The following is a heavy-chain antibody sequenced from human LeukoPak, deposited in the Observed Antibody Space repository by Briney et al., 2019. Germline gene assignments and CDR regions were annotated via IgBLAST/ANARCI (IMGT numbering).Heavy chain of an antibody. CDR2: ISAYNGNT. J-gene: IGHJ3*02. CDR1: GYTFTSYG. D-gene: IGHD3-3*01. CDR3: ARGIQNYDFWSGYYSPHDAFDI. V-gene: IGHV1-18*01. Sequence: GASVKVSCKASGYTFTSYGIGWVRQAPGQGLEWMGWISAYNGNTNYVQKLQGRVTMTTDTSTSTAYMELRSLRSDDTAVYYCARGIQNYDFWSGYYSPHDAFDIWGQGTMVTVSS.